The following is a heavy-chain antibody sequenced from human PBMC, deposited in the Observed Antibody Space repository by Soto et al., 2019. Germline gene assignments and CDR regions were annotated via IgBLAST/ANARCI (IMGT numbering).Heavy chain of an antibody. J-gene: IGHJ6*03. D-gene: IGHD6-13*01. CDR3: ARRGYVSRWPNVYMDV. V-gene: IGHV3-64*01. Sequence: EAQLVESGGGLVQPGGSLRLSCAASGFTFSNYEMHWVRQAPGKGLEYVSGISNNGAHTDYAKSVKGRFTISRDNSENTLYLQMGSLRAEGMALYYCARRGYVSRWPNVYMDVWGKGTTVTVSS. CDR1: GFTFSNYE. CDR2: ISNNGAHT.